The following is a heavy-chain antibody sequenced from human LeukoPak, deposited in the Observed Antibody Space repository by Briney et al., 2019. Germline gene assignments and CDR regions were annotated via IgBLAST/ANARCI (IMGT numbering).Heavy chain of an antibody. V-gene: IGHV3-48*04. CDR1: GFTFTGHN. J-gene: IGHJ4*02. D-gene: IGHD6-13*01. CDR2: VSISSGTI. CDR3: AKDLRSSWLPDY. Sequence: GSLRLSCAASGFTFTGHNMNWVRQAPGKGLEWVSFVSISSGTIYYADSVKGRFSISRDNAKSSLDLQMNSLRAEDTAVYYCAKDLRSSWLPDYWGQGTLVTVSS.